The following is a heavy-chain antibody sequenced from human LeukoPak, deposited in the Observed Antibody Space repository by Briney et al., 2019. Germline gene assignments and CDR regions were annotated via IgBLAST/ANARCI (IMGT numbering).Heavy chain of an antibody. D-gene: IGHD3-22*01. CDR2: IYSGGNT. J-gene: IGHJ4*02. CDR1: GFTVSSNY. CDR3: ARAVSSGYDPFDY. Sequence: GGSLRFSCAASGFTVSSNYMSWVRQAPGKGLEWVSVIYSGGNTYYADSVKGRFTISRDNSKNTLYLQMNSLRAEDTAVYYCARAVSSGYDPFDYWGQGTLVTVSS. V-gene: IGHV3-53*01.